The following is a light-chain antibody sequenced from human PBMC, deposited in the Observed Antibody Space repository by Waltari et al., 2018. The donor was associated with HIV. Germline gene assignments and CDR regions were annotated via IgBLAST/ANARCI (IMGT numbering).Light chain of an antibody. CDR1: SSNIGNNY. CDR2: AHN. J-gene: IGLJ2*01. V-gene: IGLV1-51*01. CDR3: GTWDSSLSAGGV. Sequence: QSVLTHPPSVSAAPGQKVTIPCSGSSSNIGNNYVSWYSSPPGTAPKLLIYAHNKRPSGIPDRFSGSKSGTSATLGITGLQTGDEADYYCGTWDSSLSAGGVFGGGTKLTVL.